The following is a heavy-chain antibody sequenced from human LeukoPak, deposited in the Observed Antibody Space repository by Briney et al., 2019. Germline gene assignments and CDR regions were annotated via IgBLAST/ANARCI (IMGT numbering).Heavy chain of an antibody. J-gene: IGHJ5*02. CDR1: GGSFSGYY. Sequence: SETLSLTCAVYGGSFSGYYWSWIRQPPGKGLEWIGEINHSGSTNYNPSLKSRVTISVDTSKNQFSLKLSSVTAADTAVYYCTKSINWFDPWGQGTLVTVSS. V-gene: IGHV4-34*01. CDR2: INHSGST. CDR3: TKSINWFDP. D-gene: IGHD6-6*01.